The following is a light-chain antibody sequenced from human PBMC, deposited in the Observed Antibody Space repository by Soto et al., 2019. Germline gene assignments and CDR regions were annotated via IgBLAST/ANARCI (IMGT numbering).Light chain of an antibody. J-gene: IGLJ1*01. CDR3: CLYVGATTYV. Sequence: QSALAQPASVSGSPGQSITISCTGASGYVGTYSLVSWYQQHPGKAPKVVIYEGHKRPSGVPDRFSGSTSVNTASLTISGLQTDDEADYYCCLYVGATTYVFGLATQVTVL. V-gene: IGLV2-23*01. CDR1: SGYVGTYSL. CDR2: EGH.